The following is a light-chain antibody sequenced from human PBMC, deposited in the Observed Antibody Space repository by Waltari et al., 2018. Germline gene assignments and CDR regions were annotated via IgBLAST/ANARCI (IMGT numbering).Light chain of an antibody. CDR1: SSHIGNNY. CDR2: ENT. J-gene: IGLJ7*01. Sequence: QSVLTQPPSVSAAPGQRVTIPCSGGSSHIGNNYVSWYRQFPGTAPKLLIYENTERPSGIPGRFSGSKSGTSATLDITGLQAGDEADYYCGTWDSSLSGAVFGGGTHLTVL. CDR3: GTWDSSLSGAV. V-gene: IGLV1-51*02.